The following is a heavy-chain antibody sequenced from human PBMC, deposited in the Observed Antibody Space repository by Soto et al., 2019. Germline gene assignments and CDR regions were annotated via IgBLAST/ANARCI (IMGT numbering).Heavy chain of an antibody. V-gene: IGHV4-61*01. J-gene: IGHJ6*02. D-gene: IGHD2-21*02. CDR1: GGCVSSRSHY. CDR3: ARDFCGADCSEDYYYYAMDV. CDR2: IYYSGST. Sequence: SSETLSLTCTVSGGCVSSRSHYWSWIRQPPGKGLELIGYIYYSGSTKYNPSLRSRFTISVDTSKNQFSLKVSSVTAADTAIYYCARDFCGADCSEDYYYYAMDVWGQGTKVTAP.